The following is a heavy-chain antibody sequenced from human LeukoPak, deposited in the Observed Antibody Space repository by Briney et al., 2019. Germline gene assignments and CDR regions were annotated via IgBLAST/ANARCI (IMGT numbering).Heavy chain of an antibody. D-gene: IGHD6-25*01. V-gene: IGHV4-59*01. Sequence: ASETLSLTCTVSGGSISSYYWSWIRQPPGKGLEWIGYIYYSGSTNYNPSLKSRVTVSVDTSKNQFSLKLSSVTAADTAVYYCARSSGRNPRDFDIWGQGTMVTVSS. CDR3: ARSSGRNPRDFDI. CDR1: GGSISSYY. CDR2: IYYSGST. J-gene: IGHJ3*02.